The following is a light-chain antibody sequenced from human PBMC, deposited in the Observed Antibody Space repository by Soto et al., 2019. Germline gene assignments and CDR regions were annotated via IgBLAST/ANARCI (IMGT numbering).Light chain of an antibody. CDR2: SNN. CDR3: ATWDDNLSGPVL. J-gene: IGLJ3*02. CDR1: SSNIGSNT. Sequence: QSVLTQPPSASGTPGQRVTISCSGSSSNIGSNTVNWYQQLPGTAPKLLIYSNNQRPSGVPDRFSGSKSGTSASLAISGLQSEDEADYYCATWDDNLSGPVLFGGGTKLTVL. V-gene: IGLV1-44*01.